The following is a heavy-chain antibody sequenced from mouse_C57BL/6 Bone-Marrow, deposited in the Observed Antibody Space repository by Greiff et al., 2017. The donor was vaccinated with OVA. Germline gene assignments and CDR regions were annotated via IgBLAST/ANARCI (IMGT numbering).Heavy chain of an antibody. J-gene: IGHJ1*03. V-gene: IGHV1-81*01. D-gene: IGHD4-1*01. Sequence: QVQLQQSGAELARPGASVKLTCQASGYTLTSYGISWVKQRTGQGLEWIGEIYTRSGNTYYNEKFKGKATLPADKSSSTAYMELRSLTSEDSAVYFCALTQYFDVWGTGTRVTVSS. CDR3: ALTQYFDV. CDR2: IYTRSGNT. CDR1: GYTLTSYG.